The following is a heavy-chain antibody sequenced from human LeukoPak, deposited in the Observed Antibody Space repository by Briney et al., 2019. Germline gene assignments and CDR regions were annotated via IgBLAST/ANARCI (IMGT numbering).Heavy chain of an antibody. J-gene: IGHJ4*02. CDR1: GFSFSNYA. Sequence: GGSLRLSCVSSGFSFSNYAMSWVRQAPGKGLEWVSSISGSGGSTHYADSVKGRFTISRDKTKNTLYLQMSSLRAEDTAVYYCAKSAYYDASGYYREYYFDYWGQGTLVTVSS. CDR2: ISGSGGST. V-gene: IGHV3-23*01. CDR3: AKSAYYDASGYYREYYFDY. D-gene: IGHD3-22*01.